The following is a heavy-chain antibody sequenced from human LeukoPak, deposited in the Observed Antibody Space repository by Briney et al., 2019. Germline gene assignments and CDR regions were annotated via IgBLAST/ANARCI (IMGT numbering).Heavy chain of an antibody. CDR3: ARRGYRDYSGFDY. J-gene: IGHJ4*02. D-gene: IGHD1-26*01. V-gene: IGHV3-21*01. CDR2: ISGSSSDI. Sequence: GGSLRLSCAGSEFTFRRYSMHWVRQAPGKGLEWVSSISGSSSDIYYADSVKGRFTISRDNSKNSLYLQMKSLRAEDTALYYCARRGYRDYSGFDYWGQGTLVTVSS. CDR1: EFTFRRYS.